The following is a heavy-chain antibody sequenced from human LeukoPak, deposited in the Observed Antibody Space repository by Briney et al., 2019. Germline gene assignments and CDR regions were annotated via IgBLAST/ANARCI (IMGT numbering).Heavy chain of an antibody. CDR1: GFTFSSYA. CDR3: ARVLTTKQLLFDAFDV. J-gene: IGHJ3*01. Sequence: GGSLRLSCAASGFTFSSYAMHWVRLAPGKGLEWVAVQSSDGSDKFYAASVRGRFTISRDNSKHTLFLQMSSLRAEDTAVYYCARVLTTKQLLFDAFDVWGQGTMVTVSS. CDR2: QSSDGSDK. V-gene: IGHV3-30*15. D-gene: IGHD6-6*01.